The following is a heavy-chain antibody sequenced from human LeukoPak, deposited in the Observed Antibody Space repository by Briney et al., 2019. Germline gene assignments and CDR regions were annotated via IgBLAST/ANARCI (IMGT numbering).Heavy chain of an antibody. CDR1: GFTFDDYT. CDR2: ISWDGGST. J-gene: IGHJ4*02. D-gene: IGHD1-20*01. CDR3: AKGHGGELNWNDVLLDY. Sequence: GGSLRLSCAASGFTFDDYTMHWVRQAPGKGLEWVSLISWDGGSTYYADSVKGRFTISRDNSKNSLYLQMNSLRTEDTALYYCAKGHGGELNWNDVLLDYWGQGTLVTVSS. V-gene: IGHV3-43*01.